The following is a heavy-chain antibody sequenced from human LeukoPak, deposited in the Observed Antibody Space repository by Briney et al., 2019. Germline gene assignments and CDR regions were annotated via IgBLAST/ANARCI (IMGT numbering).Heavy chain of an antibody. Sequence: SVKASCKASGGTFSSYAISWVRQAPGQGLEWMGRIIPILGVANYAQKFQGRATITADKSTSTAYMELSSLRSEDTAVYYCAGRNMVRGVLNFDYWGQGTLVTVSS. CDR1: GGTFSSYA. CDR2: IIPILGVA. J-gene: IGHJ4*02. D-gene: IGHD3-10*01. CDR3: AGRNMVRGVLNFDY. V-gene: IGHV1-69*04.